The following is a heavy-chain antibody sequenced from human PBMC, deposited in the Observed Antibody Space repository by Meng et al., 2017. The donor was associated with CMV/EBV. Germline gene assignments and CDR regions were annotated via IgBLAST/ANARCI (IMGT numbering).Heavy chain of an antibody. D-gene: IGHD3-22*01. CDR2: ISSSSSYI. CDR1: GFTFSSYS. Sequence: GESLKISCAASGFTFSSYSMNWVRQAPGKGLEWVSSISSSSSYIYYADSVKGRFTISRDNSKNTLYLQMNSLRAEDTAVYYCAKDRYYYDSSGYYSEDYWGQGTLVTAPQ. V-gene: IGHV3-21*01. CDR3: AKDRYYYDSSGYYSEDY. J-gene: IGHJ4*02.